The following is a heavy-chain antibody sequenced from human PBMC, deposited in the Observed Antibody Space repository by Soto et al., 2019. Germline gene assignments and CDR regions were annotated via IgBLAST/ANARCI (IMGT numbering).Heavy chain of an antibody. V-gene: IGHV4-59*01. D-gene: IGHD2-21*02. Sequence: SETLSLTCTVSGGSISSYYWSCIRQPPGKGLEWIGYIYYSGSTNYNPSLKSRVTISVDTSKNQFSLKLSSVTAADTAVYYCARMTFDDYFDYWDQATLVTSPQ. CDR2: IYYSGST. CDR3: ARMTFDDYFDY. CDR1: GGSISSYY. J-gene: IGHJ4*02.